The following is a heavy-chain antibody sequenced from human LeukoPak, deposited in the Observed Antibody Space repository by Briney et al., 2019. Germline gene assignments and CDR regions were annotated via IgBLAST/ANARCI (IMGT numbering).Heavy chain of an antibody. Sequence: SETLSLTCTVSGGSISSYYWTWIRQPPGKGLEWIGEINHSGSADYNPSLMSRVTISLDTSKNHFSLNLSSVTAADTAVYYCARGQGTVTTHWGQGALVTVSS. J-gene: IGHJ4*02. V-gene: IGHV4-34*01. CDR2: INHSGSA. CDR1: GGSISSYY. D-gene: IGHD4-11*01. CDR3: ARGQGTVTTH.